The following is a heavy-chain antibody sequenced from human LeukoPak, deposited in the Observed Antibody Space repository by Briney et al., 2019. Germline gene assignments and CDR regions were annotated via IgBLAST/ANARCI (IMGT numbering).Heavy chain of an antibody. D-gene: IGHD3-9*01. J-gene: IGHJ5*02. CDR1: GGSISSYY. CDR2: IYTSGST. CDR3: ARGAEESFDWSNWFDP. V-gene: IGHV4-4*07. Sequence: SETLSLTCTVSGGSISSYYWSWIRQPAGKGLEWIGRIYTSGSTNYNPSLKSRVTMSVDTSKNQFSLKLSSVTAADTAVYYCARGAEESFDWSNWFDPWGQGTLVTVSS.